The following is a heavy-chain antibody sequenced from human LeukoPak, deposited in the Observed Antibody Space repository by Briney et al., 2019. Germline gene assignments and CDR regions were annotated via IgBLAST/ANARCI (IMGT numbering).Heavy chain of an antibody. D-gene: IGHD5-18*01. CDR3: TRDDVDTPTFDY. CDR2: IYISGST. CDR1: GASISNYY. J-gene: IGHJ4*02. V-gene: IGHV4-4*07. Sequence: SETLSLTCTVSGASISNYYWSWIRQSAGKRLEWIGRIYISGSTDYNPSLKSRVTMSVDTSKNQLSLKPNSVTAADTAVYYCTRDDVDTPTFDYLGQGTLVTASS.